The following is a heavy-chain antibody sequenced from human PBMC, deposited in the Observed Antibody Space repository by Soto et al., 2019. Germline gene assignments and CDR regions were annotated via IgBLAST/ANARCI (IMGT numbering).Heavy chain of an antibody. CDR2: IYSGGST. CDR1: GFTVSSNY. D-gene: IGHD3-16*02. V-gene: IGHV3-66*01. CDR3: ARDLPSWGSYRIYYYGMVF. Sequence: PGGSLRLSCAASGFTVSSNYMSWVRQAPGKGQEWVSVIYSGGSTYYADSVKGRFTISRDNSKNTLYLQMNSLRAEDTAVYYCARDLPSWGSYRIYYYGMVFRAQGTTVNVSS. J-gene: IGHJ6*02.